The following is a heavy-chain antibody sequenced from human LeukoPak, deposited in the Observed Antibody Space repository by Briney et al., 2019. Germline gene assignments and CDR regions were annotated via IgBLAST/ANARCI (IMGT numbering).Heavy chain of an antibody. Sequence: GGSLRLSCAPSGFTFSNAWMSWVRQAPGKGLEWVGRIKSKTDGGTTDYAAPVKGRFTISRDDSKNTLYLQMNSLKTEDTAVYYCTTVEGYCSSTSCLPRGWGQGTLVTVSS. CDR3: TTVEGYCSSTSCLPRG. V-gene: IGHV3-15*01. CDR2: IKSKTDGGTT. J-gene: IGHJ4*02. CDR1: GFTFSNAW. D-gene: IGHD2-2*01.